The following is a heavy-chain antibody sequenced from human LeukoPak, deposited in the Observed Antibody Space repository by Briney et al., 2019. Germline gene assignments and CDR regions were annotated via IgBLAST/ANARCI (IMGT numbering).Heavy chain of an antibody. CDR2: IIPIFGTA. CDR3: ASFLIREIYYYYYMDV. D-gene: IGHD3-10*01. CDR1: GGTFSSYA. Sequence: SVKVSCKASGGTFSSYAISWVRQAPGQGLEWMGGIIPIFGTANYAQKFQGRVTITADESTSTAYMELSSLRSEDTAVYYCASFLIREIYYYYYMDVWGKGTTVTVSS. J-gene: IGHJ6*03. V-gene: IGHV1-69*13.